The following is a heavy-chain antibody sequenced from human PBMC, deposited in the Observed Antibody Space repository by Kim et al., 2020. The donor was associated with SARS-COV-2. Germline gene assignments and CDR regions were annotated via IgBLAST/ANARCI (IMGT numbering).Heavy chain of an antibody. CDR3: ARQSLTPDFWSDFTVDWFDP. J-gene: IGHJ5*02. Sequence: SETLSLTCSVSGGPISSHGHHWAWIRQPPGKGLEWIGSIYYNGKTHYNPALRSRVSMSIDTSARKRFSLRLSSVTAADTAVYFCARQSLTPDFWSDFTVDWFDPWGQGTLVNVSS. V-gene: IGHV4-39*01. CDR2: IYYNGKT. D-gene: IGHD3-3*01. CDR1: GGPISSHGHH.